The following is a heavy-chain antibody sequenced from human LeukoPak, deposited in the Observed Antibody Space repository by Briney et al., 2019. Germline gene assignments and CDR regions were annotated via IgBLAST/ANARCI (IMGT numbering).Heavy chain of an antibody. J-gene: IGHJ4*02. V-gene: IGHV4-59*08. CDR1: AGSTSSYC. CDR3: ARLSVVVPAANEFDY. CDR2: IYYSGST. D-gene: IGHD2-2*01. Sequence: PSETLSLTSTVSAGSTSSYCCSWIRQPPGKGLEWIGYIYYSGSTNYNPSLKSRVTISVDTSKNQFSLKLSSVTAADTAVYYCARLSVVVPAANEFDYWGQGTLVTVSS.